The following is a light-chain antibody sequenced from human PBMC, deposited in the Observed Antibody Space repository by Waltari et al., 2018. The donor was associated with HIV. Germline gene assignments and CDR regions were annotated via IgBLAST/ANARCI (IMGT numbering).Light chain of an antibody. J-gene: IGLJ2*01. Sequence: QSVLTQPPSVSGAPGQSVTISCTGSSSNIGAGYDVHWYRQLPGTAPKPLIYGNNTRPSGAPDRFSNSKSGRSASLAITGLQTEDEADYYCQSHDSSLSGSVFGGGTKLTVL. CDR2: GNN. V-gene: IGLV1-40*01. CDR1: SSNIGAGYD. CDR3: QSHDSSLSGSV.